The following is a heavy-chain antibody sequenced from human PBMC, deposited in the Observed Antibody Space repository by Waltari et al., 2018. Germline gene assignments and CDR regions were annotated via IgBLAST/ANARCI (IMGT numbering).Heavy chain of an antibody. D-gene: IGHD7-27*01. J-gene: IGHJ4*02. V-gene: IGHV3-7*01. CDR1: GFTFSSHW. CDR3: ARWRWGQSELDY. Sequence: EVQLEESGGMLVKPGGSLRVSCAGSGFTFSSHWMSWVRQAPGRGQEGGASLKESGIYKHDVDSLKTRITMYSDKAENALYLQMNNQRGEDTAVYYSARWRWGQSELDYWGPGTLVTVSS. CDR2: LKESGIYK.